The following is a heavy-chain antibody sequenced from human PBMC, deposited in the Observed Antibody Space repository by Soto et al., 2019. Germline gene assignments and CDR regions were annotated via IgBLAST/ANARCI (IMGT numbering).Heavy chain of an antibody. Sequence: SETLSLTCTVSGGSFISDSYGWGWIRQPPGEGLEWIGTIYYSGSTYYNPSLASRVSISVDASEKRFSLKLGSVTAADAAVYYCARHPTVYSSAPDSWGQGTLVTVSS. V-gene: IGHV4-39*01. CDR3: ARHPTVYSSAPDS. CDR2: IYYSGST. J-gene: IGHJ4*02. CDR1: GGSFISDSYG. D-gene: IGHD6-25*01.